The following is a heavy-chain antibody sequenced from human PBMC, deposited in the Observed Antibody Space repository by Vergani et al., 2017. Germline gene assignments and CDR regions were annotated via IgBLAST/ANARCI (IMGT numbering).Heavy chain of an antibody. Sequence: EVQLVESGGGLVKPGGSLRLSCAASGFTFSSYSMNWVRQAPGKGLEWVSSISSSSSYIYYADSVKGRFTISRDNAKNSLYLQMNSLRDEDTAVYYCARDPGATIDLWFDPWGQGTLVTVSS. CDR2: ISSSSSYI. V-gene: IGHV3-21*01. J-gene: IGHJ5*02. CDR3: ARDPGATIDLWFDP. D-gene: IGHD5-12*01. CDR1: GFTFSSYS.